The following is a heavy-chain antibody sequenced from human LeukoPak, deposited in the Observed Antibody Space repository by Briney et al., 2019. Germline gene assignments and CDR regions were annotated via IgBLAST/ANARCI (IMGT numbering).Heavy chain of an antibody. J-gene: IGHJ4*02. CDR1: GFTFSSYE. D-gene: IGHD2-2*01. CDR3: ATTPVRCSSTSCYVDY. V-gene: IGHV3-48*03. CDR2: ISSSGITI. Sequence: GRSLRLSCAASGFTFSSYEMNWVRQAPGKGLEWVSYISSSGITIYYADSVKGRFTISRDNAKNSLYLQMNSLRAEDTAVYYCATTPVRCSSTSCYVDYWGQGTLVTVSS.